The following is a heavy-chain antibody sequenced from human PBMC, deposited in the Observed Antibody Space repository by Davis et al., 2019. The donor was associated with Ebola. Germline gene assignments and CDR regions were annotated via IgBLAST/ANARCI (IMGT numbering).Heavy chain of an antibody. Sequence: SVKVSCKTSAYTFNIYAIHWVRQAPGHRLEWMGWINGGNGNTLYSGKFQGRVTMTTDTSTSTAYMELRSLRSDDTAVYYCARDMGMVQEANWFDPWGQGTLVTVSS. V-gene: IGHV1-3*01. J-gene: IGHJ5*02. CDR2: INGGNGNT. CDR3: ARDMGMVQEANWFDP. CDR1: AYTFNIYA. D-gene: IGHD3-10*01.